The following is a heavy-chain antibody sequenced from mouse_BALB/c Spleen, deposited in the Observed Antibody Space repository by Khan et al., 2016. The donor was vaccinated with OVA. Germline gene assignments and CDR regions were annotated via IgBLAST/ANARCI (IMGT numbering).Heavy chain of an antibody. CDR2: ISYSGLT. CDR1: GYSITSNYA. Sequence: EVQLQESGPGLVKPSQSLSLTCTVTGYSITSNYAWNWIRQFPGNKLEWMGYISYSGLTSYNPSLKSRISITRDTSKNQFFLQLNSVNTEDTATYYCARGNYYGYTMDYWGQGTSVTVSS. D-gene: IGHD1-1*01. CDR3: ARGNYYGYTMDY. V-gene: IGHV3-2*02. J-gene: IGHJ4*01.